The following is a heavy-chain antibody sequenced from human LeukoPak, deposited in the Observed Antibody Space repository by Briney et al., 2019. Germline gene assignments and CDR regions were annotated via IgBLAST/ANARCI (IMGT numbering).Heavy chain of an antibody. J-gene: IGHJ5*02. CDR1: GYPISSGYY. D-gene: IGHD1-1*01. CDR3: ARDQYDDVAFDP. V-gene: IGHV4-38-2*02. CDR2: VHHSGSA. Sequence: PSETLSLTCNVSGYPISSGYYWGWIRQPPGKGLEWIGSVHHSGSAYYNPSLKSRVTISLDTSKNQFSLKLSSVTAADTALYYCARDQYDDVAFDPWGQGTLVTVSS.